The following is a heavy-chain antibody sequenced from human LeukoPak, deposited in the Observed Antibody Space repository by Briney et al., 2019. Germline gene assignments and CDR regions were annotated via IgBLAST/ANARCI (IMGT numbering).Heavy chain of an antibody. CDR2: IGGSVNAT. V-gene: IGHV3-23*01. J-gene: IGHJ6*02. CDR1: GFTFSNYA. Sequence: TGGSLRLSCVASGFTFSNYALSWVRQAPGKGLEGVSSIGGSVNATYYADSVKGRFTISRDNSENTLYLQMNSLRAEDTAVYYCARDQAFDWFYYYYGMDVWGLGTTVIVSS. D-gene: IGHD3-9*01. CDR3: ARDQAFDWFYYYYGMDV.